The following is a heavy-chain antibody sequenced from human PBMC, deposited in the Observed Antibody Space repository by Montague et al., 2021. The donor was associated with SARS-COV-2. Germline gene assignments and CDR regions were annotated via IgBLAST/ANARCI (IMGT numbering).Heavy chain of an antibody. CDR3: ARPLDYWGSSGQHRHFDY. Sequence: SETLSLTCTVSGDSISSSSYDWGWIRRPPGKGLEWIGHISYHGNTNYNPSLKSRVTISIDTSRNQFSLKLSSVTATDTAIYYCARPLDYWGSSGQHRHFDYWGQGTLVTVSS. CDR1: GDSISSSSYD. J-gene: IGHJ4*02. CDR2: ISYHGNT. D-gene: IGHD6-19*01. V-gene: IGHV4-39*01.